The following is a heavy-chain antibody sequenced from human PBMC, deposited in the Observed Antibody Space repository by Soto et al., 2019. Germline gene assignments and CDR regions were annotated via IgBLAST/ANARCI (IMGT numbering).Heavy chain of an antibody. J-gene: IGHJ6*02. D-gene: IGHD3-3*01. CDR3: ARGDFWSGPSPDGYYYYGMDV. CDR2: INPNSGGT. V-gene: IGHV1-2*02. Sequence: GASVKVSCKASGYTFTGYYMHWVLQAPGQGLEWMGWINPNSGGTNYAQKFQGRVTMTRDTSISTAYMELSRLRSDDTAVYYCARGDFWSGPSPDGYYYYGMDVWGQGTTVTVSS. CDR1: GYTFTGYY.